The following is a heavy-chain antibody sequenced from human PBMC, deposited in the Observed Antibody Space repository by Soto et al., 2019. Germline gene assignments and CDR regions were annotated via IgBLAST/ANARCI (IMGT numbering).Heavy chain of an antibody. D-gene: IGHD3-10*02. Sequence: QVQLVQSGAEVKKPGASVKVSCKASGYTFTSYGITWVRQAPGQGLEWMGWISNYNGDTNYAQKLQGRVTMTTDTSTSTASMELRGLKSDDTAVYYCTRGGQLFAGNYFDYWGQGTLVTVPS. V-gene: IGHV1-18*01. CDR2: ISNYNGDT. CDR1: GYTFTSYG. J-gene: IGHJ4*02. CDR3: TRGGQLFAGNYFDY.